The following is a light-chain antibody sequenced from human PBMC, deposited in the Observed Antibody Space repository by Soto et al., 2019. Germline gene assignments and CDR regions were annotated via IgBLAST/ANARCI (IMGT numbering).Light chain of an antibody. J-gene: IGKJ4*01. CDR3: QQRVNWPPT. V-gene: IGKV3-11*01. CDR2: DAS. Sequence: VLTQSPARLSLSPGERATLSCRAGQSVSDYSAWYQQKPGQPPRLLFFDASNRATGVPDRFSAGGSGTEFTLIISSLEPEDFAVYYCQQRVNWPPTFGGGTKVEI. CDR1: QSVSDY.